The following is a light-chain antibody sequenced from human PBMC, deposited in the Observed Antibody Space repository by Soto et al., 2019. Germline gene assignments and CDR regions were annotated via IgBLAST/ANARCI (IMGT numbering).Light chain of an antibody. CDR1: SSDVGSYNL. CDR2: EGS. Sequence: QSALTQPASVSGSPGQSITISCTGTSSDVGSYNLVSWYQQHPGKAPKLMIYEGSKRPSGVSNRFSGSKSGNTASLTISGLQAEDEADYYCCSYAGTYSYVFGTGTKV. J-gene: IGLJ1*01. CDR3: CSYAGTYSYV. V-gene: IGLV2-23*01.